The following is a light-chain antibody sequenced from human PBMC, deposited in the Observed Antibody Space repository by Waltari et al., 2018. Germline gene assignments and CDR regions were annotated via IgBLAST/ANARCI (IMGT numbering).Light chain of an antibody. Sequence: GQRVTISCSGSSSNIGSNYVYWYQQLPGTTPKLLNYRNNQRPSGVPDRFSGTKSGTSASLAISGLRSEDEADYYCAAWDDGLSGLVFGGVTKLTVL. J-gene: IGLJ2*01. V-gene: IGLV1-47*01. CDR3: AAWDDGLSGLV. CDR2: RNN. CDR1: SSNIGSNY.